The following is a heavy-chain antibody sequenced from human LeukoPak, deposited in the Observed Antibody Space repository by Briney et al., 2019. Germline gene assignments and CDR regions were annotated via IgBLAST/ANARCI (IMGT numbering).Heavy chain of an antibody. CDR2: ISAYNGNT. Sequence: ASVKVSCKASGYTFTSYGISWVRQAPGQGLEWMGWISAYNGNTNYAQKLQGRVTMTTDTSTSTAYMELRSLRSDDTAVYYCARWDPRRRDGYNEPPDWGQGTLVTVSS. CDR1: GYTFTSYG. J-gene: IGHJ4*02. D-gene: IGHD5-24*01. CDR3: ARWDPRRRDGYNEPPD. V-gene: IGHV1-18*01.